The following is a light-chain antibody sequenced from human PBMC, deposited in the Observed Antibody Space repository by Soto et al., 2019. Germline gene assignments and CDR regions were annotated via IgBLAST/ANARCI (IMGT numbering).Light chain of an antibody. CDR1: QSVSIN. CDR2: ATS. V-gene: IGKV3-11*01. J-gene: IGKJ5*01. CDR3: QQRSSSIT. Sequence: EIVMTQSPVTLSVSPGERATLFFRASQSVSINLAWYQQNPGQAPRLLIYATSSRATGIPDRFSGSGSGTDFTLTISSLEPEDFAVYYCQQRSSSITFGQGTRLEIK.